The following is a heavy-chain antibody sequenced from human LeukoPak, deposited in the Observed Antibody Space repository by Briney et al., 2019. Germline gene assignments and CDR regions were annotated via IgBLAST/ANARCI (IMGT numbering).Heavy chain of an antibody. Sequence: SETLSLTCTVSGGSISTNSHYWAWIRQPPGKGLEWIGSIHYRVITFYSPSLKSRVTISVATSKNQFSLILTSVTASDTAVYYCAREEASVGDYWGQGILVTVSS. D-gene: IGHD2-21*01. V-gene: IGHV4-39*01. CDR1: GGSISTNSHY. CDR3: AREEASVGDY. J-gene: IGHJ4*02. CDR2: IHYRVIT.